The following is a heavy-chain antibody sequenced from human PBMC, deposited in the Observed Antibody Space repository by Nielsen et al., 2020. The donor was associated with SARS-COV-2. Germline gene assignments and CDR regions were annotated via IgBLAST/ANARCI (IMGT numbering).Heavy chain of an antibody. CDR1: GFTFSRYW. D-gene: IGHD6-13*01. J-gene: IGHJ6*02. V-gene: IGHV3-74*01. Sequence: GESLKISCAASGFTFSRYWMHWVRQAPGKGLVWVSRINSDGSSTSYADSVKGRFTISRDNAKNSLYLQMNSLRAEDTAVYYCARDTYSSSWYGWSSYYYYGMDVWGQGTTVTVSS. CDR3: ARDTYSSSWYGWSSYYYYGMDV. CDR2: INSDGSST.